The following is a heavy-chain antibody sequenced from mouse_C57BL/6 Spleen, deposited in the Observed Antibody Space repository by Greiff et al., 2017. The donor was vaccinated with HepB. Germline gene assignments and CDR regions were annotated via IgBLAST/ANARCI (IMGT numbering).Heavy chain of an antibody. CDR1: GYTFTSYW. Sequence: QVQLQQPGAELVRPGTSVKLSCKASGYTFTSYWMHWVKQRPGQGLEWIGVIDPSDSYTNYNQKLKGKATLTVDTSSSTTYMQLSSLTSEDSAVYYCARPYYYGSSYVWYFDVWGTGTTVTVSS. V-gene: IGHV1-59*01. CDR2: IDPSDSYT. J-gene: IGHJ1*03. CDR3: ARPYYYGSSYVWYFDV. D-gene: IGHD1-1*01.